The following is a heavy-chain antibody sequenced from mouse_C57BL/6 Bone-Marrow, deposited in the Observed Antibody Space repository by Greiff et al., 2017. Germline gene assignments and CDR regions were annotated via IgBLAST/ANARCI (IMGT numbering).Heavy chain of an antibody. J-gene: IGHJ2*01. CDR3: ARKGGIGDHDYFDY. CDR2: VWTGGGT. Sequence: VQGVESGPGLVAPSQSLSITCTVSGFSLTSSAISWVRQPPGTGLEWLGVVWTGGGTNYSSALKSRLSLSKDNSNSQVFLKMNSLQTDDTARYDGARKGGIGDHDYFDYWGQGTTLTVSS. CDR1: GFSLTSSA. D-gene: IGHD2-14*01. V-gene: IGHV2-9-1*01.